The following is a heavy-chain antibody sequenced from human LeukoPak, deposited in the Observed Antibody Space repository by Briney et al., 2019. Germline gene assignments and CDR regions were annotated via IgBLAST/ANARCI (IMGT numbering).Heavy chain of an antibody. CDR2: ITYDGSDK. D-gene: IGHD3-10*01. J-gene: IGHJ4*02. V-gene: IGHV3-30-3*01. Sequence: PGGSLRLSCAASGFTFSTYAMHWVRQAPAKGLEWVAVITYDGSDKYYADSVKGRFTISRDNSKNTVYLQMNSLRAEDTAVYYCARVPYGSGTYTDYWGRGTLVTVSS. CDR3: ARVPYGSGTYTDY. CDR1: GFTFSTYA.